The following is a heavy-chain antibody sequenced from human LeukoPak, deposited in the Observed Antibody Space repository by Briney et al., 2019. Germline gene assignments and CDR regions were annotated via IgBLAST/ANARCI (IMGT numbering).Heavy chain of an antibody. Sequence: SETLSLTCTVSGGSISSYYWSWIRQPPGKGLEWIGEINHSGGTNYNPSLKSRVIIIVDTSKNQFSLKLRSVTAADTAVYYCARRVRFGDGWVFDSWGQGTRVRVSS. CDR3: ARRVRFGDGWVFDS. CDR1: GGSISSYY. CDR2: INHSGGT. D-gene: IGHD5-24*01. J-gene: IGHJ4*02. V-gene: IGHV4-34*01.